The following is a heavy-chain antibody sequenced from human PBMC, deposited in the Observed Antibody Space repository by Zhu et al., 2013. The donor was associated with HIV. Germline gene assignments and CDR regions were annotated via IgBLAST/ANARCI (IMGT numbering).Heavy chain of an antibody. D-gene: IGHD3-22*01. CDR3: ARGPSYFFDSSGPYYYYGMHV. J-gene: IGHJ6*02. V-gene: IGHV1-46*01. CDR1: GYTFFAYY. CDR2: INPSGGSA. Sequence: VQLMQSGAEVKKPGASVEISCKTSGYTFFAYYMHWVRQAPGQGLEWMGIINPSGGSAKYAQKFQGRVTMTRDTSTSTAYMELSSLRSEDTAVYYCARGPSYFFDSSGPYYYYGMHVWGQGTAVSVSS.